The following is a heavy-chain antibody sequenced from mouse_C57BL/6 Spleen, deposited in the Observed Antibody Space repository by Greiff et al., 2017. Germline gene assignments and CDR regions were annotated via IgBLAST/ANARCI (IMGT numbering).Heavy chain of an antibody. CDR2: INPNNGGT. CDR3: ARDRDGAMGY. J-gene: IGHJ4*01. V-gene: IGHV1-26*01. D-gene: IGHD3-3*01. Sequence: VQLQQSGPELVKPGASVKISCKASGYTFTDYYMNWVKQSPGKSLEWIGDINPNNGGTGYNQKFKGKATLTVDKASSTAYMELRSLTSEDSAVYYCARDRDGAMGYRGKGTSVTVAS. CDR1: GYTFTDYY.